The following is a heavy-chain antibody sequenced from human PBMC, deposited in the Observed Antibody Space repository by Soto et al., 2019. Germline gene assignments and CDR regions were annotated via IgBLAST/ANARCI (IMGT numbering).Heavy chain of an antibody. D-gene: IGHD3-16*01. Sequence: GGSLRLSCAVSGFIFSRYSMNWVRQAPGKGLEWVSSIGTSGSYIYDTDSVKGRFTISRDNTKDSLYLQMNSLRAEDTAIYYCAIGSALIGLDYRGQGTPVTVSS. CDR3: AIGSALIGLDY. V-gene: IGHV3-21*01. CDR2: IGTSGSYI. J-gene: IGHJ4*02. CDR1: GFIFSRYS.